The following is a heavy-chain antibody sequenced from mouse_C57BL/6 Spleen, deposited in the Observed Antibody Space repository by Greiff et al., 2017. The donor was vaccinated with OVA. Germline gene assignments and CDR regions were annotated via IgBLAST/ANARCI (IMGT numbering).Heavy chain of an antibody. CDR2: IDPSDSYT. Sequence: VKLMESGAELVKPGASVKLSCKASGYTFTSYWMQWVKQRPGQGLEWIGEIDPSDSYTNYNQKFKGKATLAVDTSSSTAYMQLSSLTSEDSAVYYCARSGSQFAYWGQGTLVTVSA. V-gene: IGHV1-50*01. CDR3: ARSGSQFAY. D-gene: IGHD1-3*01. CDR1: GYTFTSYW. J-gene: IGHJ3*01.